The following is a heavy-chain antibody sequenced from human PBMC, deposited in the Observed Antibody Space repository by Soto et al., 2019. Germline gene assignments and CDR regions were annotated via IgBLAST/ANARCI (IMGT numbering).Heavy chain of an antibody. D-gene: IGHD5-18*01. J-gene: IGHJ4*02. CDR3: AKLRRIQLWLPAYLDY. Sequence: SLRLSCAASGFTFSSYAMSWVRQAPGKGLEWVSAISGSGGSTYYADSVKGRFTISRDNSKNTLYLQMNSLRAEDTAVYYCAKLRRIQLWLPAYLDYWGQGTLVTVSS. CDR2: ISGSGGST. V-gene: IGHV3-23*01. CDR1: GFTFSSYA.